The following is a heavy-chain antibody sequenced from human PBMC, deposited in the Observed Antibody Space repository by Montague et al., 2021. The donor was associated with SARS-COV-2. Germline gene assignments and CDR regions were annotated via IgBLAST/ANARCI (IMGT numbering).Heavy chain of an antibody. V-gene: IGHV4-4*07. CDR2: IFASGGT. CDR3: ARDGGFYGSGGYSL. D-gene: IGHD3-10*01. Sequence: SETLSLTCTVSGGSIRSYSWSWIWQPAAKGLDWIGRIFASGGTIYSPSLRSRVSMSVDASKNQFSFILTSVTAADTGVYFCARDGGFYGSGGYSLWGQGTLVTVSS. CDR1: GGSIRSYS. J-gene: IGHJ4*02.